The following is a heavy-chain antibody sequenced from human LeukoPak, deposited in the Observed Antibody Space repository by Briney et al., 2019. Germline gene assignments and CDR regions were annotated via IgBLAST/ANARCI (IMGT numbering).Heavy chain of an antibody. CDR2: INHGGTT. Sequence: SDTLSRICAVYGWSFSGYYWIWIPQPPGKGLECIVEINHGGTTYYNPPLKSRVPIPVDTSTNPFSLKLSSLTAADTAVYYCARTLRITIFAVVINDWFDPWGQGTLVTVSS. CDR1: GWSFSGYY. J-gene: IGHJ5*02. D-gene: IGHD3-3*01. V-gene: IGHV4-34*01. CDR3: ARTLRITIFAVVINDWFDP.